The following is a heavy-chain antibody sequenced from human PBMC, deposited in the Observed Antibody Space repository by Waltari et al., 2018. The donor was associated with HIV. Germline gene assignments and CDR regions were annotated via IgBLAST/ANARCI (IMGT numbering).Heavy chain of an antibody. D-gene: IGHD3-3*01. Sequence: QLQLQESGPGLVKPSETLSLTCTVSGGSISSRSYYWGWIRQPPGKGLEWIGSIYYSGNTYYNPSLKSRVTISVDTSKNQFSLKLSSVTAADTAVYYCARRGGGYLYYYGMDVWGQGTTVTVSS. CDR1: GGSISSRSYY. V-gene: IGHV4-39*01. J-gene: IGHJ6*02. CDR2: IYYSGNT. CDR3: ARRGGGYLYYYGMDV.